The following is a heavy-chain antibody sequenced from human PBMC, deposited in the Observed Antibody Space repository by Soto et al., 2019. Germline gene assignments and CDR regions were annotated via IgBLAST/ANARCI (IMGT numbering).Heavy chain of an antibody. Sequence: SVKVSCKASGGTFSSYAISWVRQAPGQGLEWMGGIIPIFGTANYAQKFQGRVTITADESTSTAYMELSSLRSEDTAVYYCARTYYYDSSGYFDIWGEATMVTFSS. CDR3: ARTYYYDSSGYFDI. J-gene: IGHJ3*02. CDR2: IIPIFGTA. CDR1: GGTFSSYA. V-gene: IGHV1-69*13. D-gene: IGHD3-22*01.